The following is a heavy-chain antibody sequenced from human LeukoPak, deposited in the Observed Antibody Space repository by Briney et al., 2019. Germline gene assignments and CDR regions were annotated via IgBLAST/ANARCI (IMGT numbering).Heavy chain of an antibody. CDR3: ARDLSRLDGPANYCDSRDPRRVNWFDP. CDR1: GYTFTSYG. J-gene: IGHJ5*02. CDR2: ISAYNGNT. D-gene: IGHD3-22*01. V-gene: IGHV1-18*01. Sequence: ASVKVSCKASGYTFTSYGISWVRQAPGQGLEWMGWISAYNGNTNYAQKLQGRVTMTTDTSTSTAYMELRSLRSDDTAVYYCARDLSRLDGPANYCDSRDPRRVNWFDPWGQGTLVTVSS.